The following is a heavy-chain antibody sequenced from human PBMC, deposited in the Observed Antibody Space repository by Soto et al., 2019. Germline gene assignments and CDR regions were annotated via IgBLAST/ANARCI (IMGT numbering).Heavy chain of an antibody. D-gene: IGHD1-26*01. CDR3: ASHSGSSPEGRYYYGMDV. V-gene: IGHV1-69*12. CDR2: IISSFGTA. CDR1: GGTFSSYA. Sequence: QVQLVQSGAEVKKPGSSVKVSCKASGGTFSSYAISWVRQAPGQGLQWMGGIISSFGTADYAQKFQGRVTITAEESTSKAYMELSRLRSEDTAVYYCASHSGSSPEGRYYYGMDVWGQGTTVTVSS. J-gene: IGHJ6*02.